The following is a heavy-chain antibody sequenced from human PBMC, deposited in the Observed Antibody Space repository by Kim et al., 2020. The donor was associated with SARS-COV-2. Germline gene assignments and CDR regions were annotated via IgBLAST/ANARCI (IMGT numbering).Heavy chain of an antibody. D-gene: IGHD2-15*01. Sequence: NYAQRFQGRVTMARDTSTSTVYMGLSGLRSEDTAVYYCARAWWQLGYFDFWGQGTLVSVSS. V-gene: IGHV1-46*01. CDR3: ARAWWQLGYFDF. J-gene: IGHJ4*02.